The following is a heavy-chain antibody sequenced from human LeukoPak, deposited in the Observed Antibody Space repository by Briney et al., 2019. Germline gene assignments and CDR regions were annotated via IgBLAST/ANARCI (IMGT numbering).Heavy chain of an antibody. CDR3: ARQPDYYDSSGYYPATEFDY. CDR1: GGSISSGGYY. J-gene: IGHJ4*02. CDR2: IYYSGST. Sequence: SETLSLTCTVSGGSISSGGYYWSWIRQHPGKGLEWIGYIYYSGSTYYNPSLKSRVTISVDTSKNQFSLKLSSVTAADTAVHYCARQPDYYDSSGYYPATEFDYWGQGTLVTVSS. V-gene: IGHV4-31*03. D-gene: IGHD3-22*01.